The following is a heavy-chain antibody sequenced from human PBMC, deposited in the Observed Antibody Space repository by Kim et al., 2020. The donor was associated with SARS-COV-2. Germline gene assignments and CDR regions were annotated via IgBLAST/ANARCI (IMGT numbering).Heavy chain of an antibody. J-gene: IGHJ6*02. CDR3: ARVPAGDYYGMDV. Sequence: GGSLRLSCAASGFTFSTHWMTWVRQAPGKGLEWVANIRQDGGEKSYVDSVKGRFTISRDNAKNSLYLQMDSLKAEDPAMYYCARVPAGDYYGMDVWGQGTTVTVSS. V-gene: IGHV3-7*01. CDR2: IRQDGGEK. CDR1: GFTFSTHW.